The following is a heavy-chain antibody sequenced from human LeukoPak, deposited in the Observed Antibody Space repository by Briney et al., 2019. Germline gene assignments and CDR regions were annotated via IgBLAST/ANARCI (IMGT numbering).Heavy chain of an antibody. Sequence: ASVKVSCKASGYTFSTYGISWVRPAPGQGLEWMGWIRASNGNTNYAQKLQGRFTMTTDTSTSTAYMELRSLRSDDTAIYYCARCFTGRSSEGLDLWGQGTMVTVSS. D-gene: IGHD3-9*01. V-gene: IGHV1-18*01. CDR2: IRASNGNT. J-gene: IGHJ3*01. CDR3: ARCFTGRSSEGLDL. CDR1: GYTFSTYG.